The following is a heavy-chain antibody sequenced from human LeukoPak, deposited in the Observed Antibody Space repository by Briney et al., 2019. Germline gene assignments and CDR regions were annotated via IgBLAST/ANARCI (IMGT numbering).Heavy chain of an antibody. CDR2: IRYDVSNK. V-gene: IGHV3-30*02. D-gene: IGHD2-15*01. Sequence: GGSLRLSCAASGFTFSNYSMSWVRQAPGKGLQWVAFIRYDVSNKYYEDSVKGRFTISRDNSKNTLYLQMNRLRVEDTAVYYCARDIGPLDYWGQGTLVTVSS. J-gene: IGHJ4*02. CDR1: GFTFSNYS. CDR3: ARDIGPLDY.